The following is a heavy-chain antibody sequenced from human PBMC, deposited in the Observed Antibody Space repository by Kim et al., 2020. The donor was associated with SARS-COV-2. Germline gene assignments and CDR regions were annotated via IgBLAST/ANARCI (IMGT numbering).Heavy chain of an antibody. V-gene: IGHV3-23*01. Sequence: GRSTISRDNSKNTLYVQMNSLRAEDTAVYYCAKVGMIVVVVGDDDDAFDIWGQGTMVTVSS. J-gene: IGHJ3*02. D-gene: IGHD3-22*01. CDR3: AKVGMIVVVVGDDDDAFDI.